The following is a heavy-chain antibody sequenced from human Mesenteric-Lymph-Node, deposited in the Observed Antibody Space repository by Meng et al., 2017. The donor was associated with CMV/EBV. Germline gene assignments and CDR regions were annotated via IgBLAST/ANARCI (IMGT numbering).Heavy chain of an antibody. CDR1: CYTLPADF. V-gene: IGHV1-2*02. Sequence: CTASCYTLPADFLFWVRQAPGQGLEWMGWINSNSDATNYAQKFQGRVTMTRDTSISTVYMDLSSLRSDDTAVYYCVTYSGSSRWFGPWGQGTLVTVSS. J-gene: IGHJ5*02. D-gene: IGHD1-26*01. CDR2: INSNSDAT. CDR3: VTYSGSSRWFGP.